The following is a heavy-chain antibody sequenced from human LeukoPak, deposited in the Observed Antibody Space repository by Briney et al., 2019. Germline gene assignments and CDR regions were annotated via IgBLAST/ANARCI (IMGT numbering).Heavy chain of an antibody. CDR1: GFTFRNYG. CDR2: ISYDGSNK. J-gene: IGHJ4*02. Sequence: PGGSLRLSCAASGFTFRNYGMHWVRQAPGKGLEWVAVISYDGSNKYYADSVKGRFTISRDNSKNTLYLQMNSLRAEDTAVYYCAKDALVPAAMGGSLVWGQGTLVTVSS. D-gene: IGHD2-2*01. V-gene: IGHV3-30*18. CDR3: AKDALVPAAMGGSLV.